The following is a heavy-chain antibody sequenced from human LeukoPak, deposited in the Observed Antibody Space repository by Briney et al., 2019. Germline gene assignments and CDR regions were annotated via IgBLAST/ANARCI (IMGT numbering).Heavy chain of an antibody. J-gene: IGHJ4*02. Sequence: PGGSLRLSCPPSGFTFRQCWLLGVRQAPGKGLEWVANIQQDGGQKRYADSVRGRFTVSRDNAQTSLYLHMNSLRAEDTAVYYCARPSNPWLQLRWVEGTLVTVSS. D-gene: IGHD5-24*01. V-gene: IGHV3-7*05. CDR1: GFTFRQCW. CDR2: IQQDGGQK. CDR3: ARPSNPWLQLR.